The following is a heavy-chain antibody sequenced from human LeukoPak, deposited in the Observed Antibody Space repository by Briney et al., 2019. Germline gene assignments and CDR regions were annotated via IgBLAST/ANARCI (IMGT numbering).Heavy chain of an antibody. CDR2: IYYSGST. V-gene: IGHV4-39*01. CDR1: GGSISSSSYY. J-gene: IGHJ5*02. D-gene: IGHD3-22*01. Sequence: SETLSLTCTVSGGSISSSSYYWGWLRQPPGKGLEGSGSIYYSGSTYYNPSLKSRVTISVDTSKTHFSLKLSSVPAADTAVYYCARHGYYYDSSGYYDWFDPWGQGTLVTVSS. CDR3: ARHGYYYDSSGYYDWFDP.